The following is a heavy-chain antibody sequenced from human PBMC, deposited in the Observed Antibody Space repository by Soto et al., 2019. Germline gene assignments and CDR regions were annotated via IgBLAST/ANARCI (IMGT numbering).Heavy chain of an antibody. V-gene: IGHV3-23*01. J-gene: IGHJ4*02. D-gene: IGHD3-10*01. CDR3: GRTYTGG. CDR2: ISGSEDRT. Sequence: LQSGGGVVQPGESLRLSCAASGFSLRDHALSWVRQAAGGGLEWVSGISGSEDRTNYAEFVRGRFIISKDRAKNTLYLDMSGLRVDDTAVYFCGRTYTGGWGQGTLVTVSS. CDR1: GFSLRDHA.